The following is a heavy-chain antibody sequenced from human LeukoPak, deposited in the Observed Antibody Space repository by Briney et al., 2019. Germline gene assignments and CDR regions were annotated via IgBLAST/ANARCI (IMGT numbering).Heavy chain of an antibody. CDR1: GYTFIDYY. J-gene: IGHJ5*02. CDR3: ARGVGTSWFDP. Sequence: APVKVSCKAYGYTFIDYYMHWVRQAPGQGLEWMGWINPKSGGANFAEKFQGRVTMTRDTSIRTVYMELSRVTYDDTAVYYCARGVGTSWFDPWGQGTLVTVSS. CDR2: INPKSGGA. V-gene: IGHV1-2*02. D-gene: IGHD2-2*01.